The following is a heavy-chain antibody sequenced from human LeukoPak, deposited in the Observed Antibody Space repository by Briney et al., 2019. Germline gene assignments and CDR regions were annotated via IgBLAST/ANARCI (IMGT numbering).Heavy chain of an antibody. J-gene: IGHJ4*02. CDR3: ARARNPRRDFWSGYFLDY. D-gene: IGHD3-3*01. V-gene: IGHV4-30-2*01. CDR2: IYHSGST. Sequence: SETLSLTCTVSGGSISSGGYYWSWIRQPPGKGLEWIEYIYHSGSTYYNPSLKSRVTISVDRSKNQFSLKLSSVTAADTAVYYCARARNPRRDFWSGYFLDYWGQGTLVTVSS. CDR1: GGSISSGGYY.